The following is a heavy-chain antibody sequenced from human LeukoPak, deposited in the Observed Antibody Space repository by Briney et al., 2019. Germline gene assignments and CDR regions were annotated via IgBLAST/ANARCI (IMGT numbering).Heavy chain of an antibody. CDR3: ARDDGTYGVPY. Sequence: GGSLRLSCAASGFTFSSYAMHWVRQAPGKGLEWVAVISYDGSNKYYADSVKGRFTISRDIPKNTLYLQMNSLRAEDTAVYYCARDDGTYGVPYWGQGTLVTVSS. CDR2: ISYDGSNK. CDR1: GFTFSSYA. D-gene: IGHD3-10*01. V-gene: IGHV3-30*04. J-gene: IGHJ4*02.